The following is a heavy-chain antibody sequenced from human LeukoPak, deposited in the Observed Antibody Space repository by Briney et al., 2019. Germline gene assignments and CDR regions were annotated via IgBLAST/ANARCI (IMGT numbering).Heavy chain of an antibody. J-gene: IGHJ4*02. V-gene: IGHV4-61*02. CDR2: IYTSGST. D-gene: IGHD5-24*01. CDR1: GGSISSGSYY. Sequence: PSETLSLTCTVSGGSISSGSYYWSWIRQPAGKGLEWIGRIYTSGSTNYNPSLKSRVTISVDTSKNQFSLKLSSVTAADTAVYYCARLTITFDYWGQGTLVTVSS. CDR3: ARLTITFDY.